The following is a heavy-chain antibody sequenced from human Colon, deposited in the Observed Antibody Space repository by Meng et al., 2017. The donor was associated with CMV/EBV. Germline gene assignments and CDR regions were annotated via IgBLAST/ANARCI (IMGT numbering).Heavy chain of an antibody. V-gene: IGHV4-61*01. CDR1: GGPVNSGSYY. CDR3: ARGAKIFGVVRKGYYYGMDV. CDR2: VFYIGNT. Sequence: SETLSLTCTVSGGPVNSGSYYWSWIRQPPGKGLEWIGHVFYIGNTNYNPSLKSRVSMSIDTSKNQFSLRLSSVTAADTALYYCARGAKIFGVVRKGYYYGMDVWGQGTTVTVSS. J-gene: IGHJ6*02. D-gene: IGHD3-3*01.